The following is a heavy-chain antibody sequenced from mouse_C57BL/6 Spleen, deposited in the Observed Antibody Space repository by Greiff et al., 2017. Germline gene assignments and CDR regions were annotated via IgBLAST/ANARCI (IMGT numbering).Heavy chain of an antibody. Sequence: QVQLQQPGAELVMPGASVKLSCKASGYTFTSYWMHWVKQRPGQGLEWIGEIDPSDSYTNYNQKFKGKSTLTVDKSSSTAYMQLSSLTSEDSAVYYCARKDYYGSSYEYFDVWGTGTTVTVSS. V-gene: IGHV1-69*01. CDR1: GYTFTSYW. J-gene: IGHJ1*03. D-gene: IGHD1-1*01. CDR3: ARKDYYGSSYEYFDV. CDR2: IDPSDSYT.